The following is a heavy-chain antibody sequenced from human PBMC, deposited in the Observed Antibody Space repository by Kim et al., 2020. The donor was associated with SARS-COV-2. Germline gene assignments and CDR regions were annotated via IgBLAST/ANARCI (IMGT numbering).Heavy chain of an antibody. CDR1: GGTFSSYA. J-gene: IGHJ4*02. D-gene: IGHD6-19*01. V-gene: IGHV1-69*13. Sequence: SVKVSCKASGGTFSSYAISWVRQAPGQGLEWMGGIIPIFGTANYAQKFQGRVTITADESTSTAYMELSSLRSEDTAVYYCARGGIPRIAVARYYFDYWGQGTLVTVSS. CDR2: IIPIFGTA. CDR3: ARGGIPRIAVARYYFDY.